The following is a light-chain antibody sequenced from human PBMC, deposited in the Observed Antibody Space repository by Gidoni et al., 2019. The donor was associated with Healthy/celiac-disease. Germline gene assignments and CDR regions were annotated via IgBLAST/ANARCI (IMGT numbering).Light chain of an antibody. J-gene: IGKJ4*01. CDR3: QQRSNWPPLT. Sequence: EIVFTQSPATLSLSPGERATLSCRATQSVSSYLAWYQQKPGQAPRLLIYDASSRATGIPARVSGSGSGTDFTLTISSLEPEDFAVYYCQQRSNWPPLTFXGXTKVEIK. CDR2: DAS. V-gene: IGKV3-11*01. CDR1: QSVSSY.